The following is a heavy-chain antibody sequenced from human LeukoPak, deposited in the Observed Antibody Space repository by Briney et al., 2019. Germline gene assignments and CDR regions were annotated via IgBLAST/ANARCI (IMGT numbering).Heavy chain of an antibody. V-gene: IGHV4-34*01. CDR1: GGSFSGYY. CDR2: INHSGST. J-gene: IGHJ3*02. Sequence: KSSETLSLTCAVYGGSFSGYYWSWIRQPPGKGLEWIGEINHSGSTNYNPSLKSRVTISVDTSKNQFSLKLSSVTAADTAVYYCARPPSYDSSGYYYHDDAFDIWGQGTMVTVSS. D-gene: IGHD3-22*01. CDR3: ARPPSYDSSGYYYHDDAFDI.